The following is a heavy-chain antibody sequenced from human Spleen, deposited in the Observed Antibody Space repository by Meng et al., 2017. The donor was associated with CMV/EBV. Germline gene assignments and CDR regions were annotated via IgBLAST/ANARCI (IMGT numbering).Heavy chain of an antibody. CDR3: ARIGTNGVPYDP. D-gene: IGHD2-8*01. CDR2: IIPILGIA. V-gene: IGHV1-69*10. Sequence: SVTVSCKASGGTFSSYAISWVRQAPGPGLEWMGGIIPILGIANYAQKFQGRVTITADKSTSTAYMELGSLGAEDTAVYYCARIGTNGVPYDPWGQGTLVTVSS. CDR1: GGTFSSYA. J-gene: IGHJ5*02.